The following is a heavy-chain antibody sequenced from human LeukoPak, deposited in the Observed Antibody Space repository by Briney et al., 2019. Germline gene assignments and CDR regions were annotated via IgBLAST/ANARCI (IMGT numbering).Heavy chain of an antibody. CDR2: IWYDGSNK. J-gene: IGHJ4*02. Sequence: GGSLRLSCAASGFTLSSFGMHWVRQAPGKGLEWVAVIWYDGSNKYYADSVKGRFTISRDNSKNTLYLQMNSLRAEDTAVYYCARDLPPVVTYYFDYWGQGTLVTVSS. CDR3: ARDLPPVVTYYFDY. V-gene: IGHV3-33*01. CDR1: GFTLSSFG. D-gene: IGHD3-22*01.